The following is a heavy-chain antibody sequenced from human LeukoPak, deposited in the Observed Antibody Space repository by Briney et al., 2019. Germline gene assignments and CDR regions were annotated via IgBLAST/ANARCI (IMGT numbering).Heavy chain of an antibody. CDR2: IYYTGTT. CDR3: ASSIPIGWSPNTY. Sequence: ASETLSLTCAVSGGSISSGGYSWSWIRQPPGEGLEWIGYIYYTGTTYYNPSLKSRVTISLDRSKNQFSLNLNSVTAADTAIYYCASSIPIGWSPNTYWGQGTLVIVSS. J-gene: IGHJ4*02. D-gene: IGHD6-19*01. V-gene: IGHV4-30-2*01. CDR1: GGSISSGGYS.